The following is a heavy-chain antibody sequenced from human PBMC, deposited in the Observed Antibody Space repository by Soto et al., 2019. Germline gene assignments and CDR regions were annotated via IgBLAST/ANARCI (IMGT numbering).Heavy chain of an antibody. D-gene: IGHD2-15*01. CDR2: IGSSSSPI. Sequence: PGGSLRLSCAASGFTFSSCNMKWVRQAPGKGLEWVSFIGSSSSPIYYADSVKGRFTISRDNAKNSLYLQMNSLRREDTAVYYCAGERIYCSSGRCNPFWGEGTLVTVSS. CDR1: GFTFSSCN. J-gene: IGHJ4*02. V-gene: IGHV3-48*01. CDR3: AGERIYCSSGRCNPF.